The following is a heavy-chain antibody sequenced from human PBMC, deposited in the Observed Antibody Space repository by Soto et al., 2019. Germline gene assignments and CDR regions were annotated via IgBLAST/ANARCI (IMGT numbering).Heavy chain of an antibody. CDR1: GFSLSTSGVG. CDR3: AHNFPTFEGVWQITMVRGVIFDY. CDR2: IYWNDDK. Sequence: QITLKESGPTLVKPTQTLTLTCTFSGFSLSTSGVGVGWIRQPPGKALEWLALIYWNDDKRYSPSLKSRLTITKDTSKNQVVLTMTNMDPVDTATYYCAHNFPTFEGVWQITMVRGVIFDYWGQGTLVTVSS. J-gene: IGHJ4*02. V-gene: IGHV2-5*01. D-gene: IGHD3-10*01.